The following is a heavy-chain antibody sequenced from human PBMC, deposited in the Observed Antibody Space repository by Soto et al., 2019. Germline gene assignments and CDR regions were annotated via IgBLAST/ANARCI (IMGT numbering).Heavy chain of an antibody. J-gene: IGHJ4*02. V-gene: IGHV1-2*02. CDR2: INPNNGAT. Sequence: QVQLVQSGAEVKKPGASVKVSCKAPRYIFTAYFMHWVRQAPGQGLEWMGWINPNNGATHYGLSFQGRVTMTRDTSISTAYMELSSLRSDDTAVYFCAREDFYGSGSYSYWGQGTLVTVSS. CDR1: RYIFTAYF. CDR3: AREDFYGSGSYSY. D-gene: IGHD3-10*01.